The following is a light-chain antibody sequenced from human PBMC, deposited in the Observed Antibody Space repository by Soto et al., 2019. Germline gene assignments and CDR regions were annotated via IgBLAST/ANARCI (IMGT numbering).Light chain of an antibody. Sequence: DIQMTQSPSSLSASVGDRVTITCQASQDIRKYLSWYQQKPGKAPKLLIYGASYLETGVPSRFSGSGYGTDFTFTISSLQPEDIATYYCQHYDHLPPFTFGPETKVAIK. V-gene: IGKV1-33*01. CDR2: GAS. J-gene: IGKJ3*01. CDR3: QHYDHLPPFT. CDR1: QDIRKY.